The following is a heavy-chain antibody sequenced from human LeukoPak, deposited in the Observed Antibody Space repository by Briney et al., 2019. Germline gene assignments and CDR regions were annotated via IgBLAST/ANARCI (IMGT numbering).Heavy chain of an antibody. V-gene: IGHV4-61*01. CDR1: GGSVSSGSYY. CDR3: ARGSYYDFWSGYYTPIRYFDY. J-gene: IGHJ4*02. Sequence: SETLSLTCTVSGGSVSSGSYYWSWIRQPPGKGLEWIGYIYYSGSTNYNPSLKSRVAISVDTSKNQFSLKLSSVTAADTAVYYCARGSYYDFWSGYYTPIRYFDYWGQGTLVTVSS. D-gene: IGHD3-3*01. CDR2: IYYSGST.